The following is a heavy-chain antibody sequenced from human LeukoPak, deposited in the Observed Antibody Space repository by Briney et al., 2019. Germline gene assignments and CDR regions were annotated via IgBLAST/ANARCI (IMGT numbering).Heavy chain of an antibody. Sequence: GGSLRLSCAASGFTFSSYWMSWVRQAPGKGLEWVANIKQDGSEKYYVDSVKGRFTISRDNAKNSLYLQMNSLRAEDTAVYYCAKDSSGWYFDYWGQGTLVTVSS. J-gene: IGHJ4*02. V-gene: IGHV3-7*01. CDR2: IKQDGSEK. CDR3: AKDSSGWYFDY. CDR1: GFTFSSYW. D-gene: IGHD6-19*01.